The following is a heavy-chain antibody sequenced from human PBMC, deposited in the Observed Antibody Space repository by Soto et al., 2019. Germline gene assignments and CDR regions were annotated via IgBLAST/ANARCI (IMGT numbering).Heavy chain of an antibody. J-gene: IGHJ5*02. CDR1: GFTFDDYA. D-gene: IGHD6-13*01. CDR3: AKDIETMAATGTSSFWFGP. CDR2: ITWNSASI. Sequence: SGGSLRLSCAASGFTFDDYAMHWVRQPPGKGLEWVSSITWNSASIVYADSVKGRFTISRDNAKNSLYLQMNSLRAEDTALYYCAKDIETMAATGTSSFWFGPWGQGTLVTVSS. V-gene: IGHV3-9*01.